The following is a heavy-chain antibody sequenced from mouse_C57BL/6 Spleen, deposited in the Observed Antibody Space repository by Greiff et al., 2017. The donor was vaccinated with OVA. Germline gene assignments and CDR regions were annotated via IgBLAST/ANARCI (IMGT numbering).Heavy chain of an antibody. CDR2: VSDGGSYT. V-gene: IGHV5-4*01. J-gene: IGHJ4*01. CDR3: ARERGYDGYYFYAMDY. D-gene: IGHD2-3*01. Sequence: VQLQQSGGGLVKPGGSLKLSCAASGFTFSSYAMSWVRQTPEKRLEWVATVSDGGSYTYYPDNVKGRFTISRDNAKNNLYLQMSHLKSEDTAMYYCARERGYDGYYFYAMDYWGQGTSVTVSS. CDR1: GFTFSSYA.